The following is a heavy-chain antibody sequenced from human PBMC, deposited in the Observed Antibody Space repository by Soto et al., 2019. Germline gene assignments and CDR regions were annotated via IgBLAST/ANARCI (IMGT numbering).Heavy chain of an antibody. Sequence: GESLKISCKGSGYSFTSYWIGWVRQMPGKGLEWMGIIYPGDSDTRYSPSFQGQVTISADKSISTAYLQWSSLKASDTAMYYCASLLTVTYYYYGMDVWGQGTTVTVSS. V-gene: IGHV5-51*01. CDR2: IYPGDSDT. CDR1: GYSFTSYW. CDR3: ASLLTVTYYYYGMDV. J-gene: IGHJ6*02. D-gene: IGHD4-4*01.